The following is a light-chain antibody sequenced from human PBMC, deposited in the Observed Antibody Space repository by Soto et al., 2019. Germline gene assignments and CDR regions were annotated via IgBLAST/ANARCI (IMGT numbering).Light chain of an antibody. CDR2: SNN. CDR3: GAWDDSLTGVV. J-gene: IGLJ2*01. V-gene: IGLV1-44*01. CDR1: TSNIGRNT. Sequence: QSVLTQPPSASGTPGQRVTISCSGSTSNIGRNTVHWYQQLPGTAPKLLIYSNNQRPSGVPDRFSGSKSGTSASLAISGLRSEDEPDYYCGAWDDSLTGVVFGGGTKLTVL.